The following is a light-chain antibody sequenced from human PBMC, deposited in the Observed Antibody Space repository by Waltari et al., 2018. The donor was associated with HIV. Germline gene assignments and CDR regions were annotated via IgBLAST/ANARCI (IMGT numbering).Light chain of an antibody. CDR1: QSIDTW. CDR3: QQYKTASPWT. Sequence: DIQMTQSPPTLSSSVGDRVTITCRASQSIDTWLAWYQQKAGRAPKLLIYKASSLENGVPARFSVSGTGTEVTLTISSLQPDDFATYDCQQYKTASPWTFGQGTKVDI. CDR2: KAS. J-gene: IGKJ1*01. V-gene: IGKV1-5*03.